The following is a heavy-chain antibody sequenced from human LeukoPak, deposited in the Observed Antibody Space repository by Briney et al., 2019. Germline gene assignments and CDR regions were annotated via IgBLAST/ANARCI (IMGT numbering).Heavy chain of an antibody. J-gene: IGHJ4*02. CDR2: ISSSGTII. D-gene: IGHD3-10*01. CDR3: ARVPYDSGSYYNFDY. V-gene: IGHV3-48*03. CDR1: GFTFSRYE. Sequence: GGSLRLSCAASGFTFSRYEMNWVRQAPGKGLEWVSYISSSGTIIHYADSVKGRFTVSRDNAKSSLFLQMNSLRVEDTAVYYCARVPYDSGSYYNFDYWGQGTLVTVSS.